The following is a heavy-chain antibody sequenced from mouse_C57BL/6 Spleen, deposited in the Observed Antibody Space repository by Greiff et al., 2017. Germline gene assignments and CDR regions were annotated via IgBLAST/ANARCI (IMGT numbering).Heavy chain of an antibody. CDR3: ARGELTGTSFAY. J-gene: IGHJ3*01. D-gene: IGHD4-1*01. V-gene: IGHV1-72*01. CDR1: GYTFTSYW. Sequence: VQLQQPGAELVKPGASVKLSCKASGYTFTSYWMHWVKQRPGRGLEWIGRIDPTSGGTKYNEKFKSKATLHVDKPASTAYMQLSSLTSEDSAVDDCARGELTGTSFAYWGQGTLVTVSA. CDR2: IDPTSGGT.